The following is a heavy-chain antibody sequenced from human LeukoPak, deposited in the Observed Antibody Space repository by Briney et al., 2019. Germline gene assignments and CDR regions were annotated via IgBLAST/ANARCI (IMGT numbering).Heavy chain of an antibody. CDR3: ARVVDGYNLFNWFDP. V-gene: IGHV4-39*07. CDR1: GGSISISSYY. D-gene: IGHD5-24*01. CDR2: IYYSGST. Sequence: SETLSLTCTVSGGSISISSYYWGWIRQPPGKGLEWIGSIYYSGSTNYNPSLKSRVTISVDMSKNQFSLKLSSVTAADTAVYYCARVVDGYNLFNWFDPWGQGTLVTVSS. J-gene: IGHJ5*02.